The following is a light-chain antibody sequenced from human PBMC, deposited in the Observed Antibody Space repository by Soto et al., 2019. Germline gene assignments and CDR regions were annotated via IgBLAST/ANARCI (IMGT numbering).Light chain of an antibody. J-gene: IGKJ4*01. CDR2: WAS. CDR1: QNLLSGSNNKNF. CDR3: QQYYGSPLT. Sequence: DIVMTQFPDSLAVSLGERATINCKSSQNLLSGSNNKNFLAWFQQKPGQPPKLLMYWASNRQSGVPDRFSGSGSGTDFTLNISGLQTEDGAVYYCQQYYGSPLTFGGGTKVELK. V-gene: IGKV4-1*01.